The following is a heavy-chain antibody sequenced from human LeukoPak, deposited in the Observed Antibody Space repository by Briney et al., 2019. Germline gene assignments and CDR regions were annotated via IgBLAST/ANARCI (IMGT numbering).Heavy chain of an antibody. CDR1: RFTFNTDT. CDR3: VREEGPLDC. CDR2: ISSSSGSR. V-gene: IGHV3-21*01. J-gene: IGHJ4*02. Sequence: GGSLRLSCAASRFTFNTDTMNWVRQAPGKGLEWLSSISSSSGSRYYADSVRGRFIISRDNAKNSLYLQMNSLRAEDTAVYYCVREEGPLDCWGQGTLVTVSS.